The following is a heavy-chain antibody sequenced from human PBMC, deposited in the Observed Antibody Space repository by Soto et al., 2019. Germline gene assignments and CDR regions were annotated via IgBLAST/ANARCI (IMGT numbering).Heavy chain of an antibody. V-gene: IGHV4-34*01. J-gene: IGHJ4*02. CDR3: ARGGGSYARGFDY. Sequence: QVQLQQWGAGLLKPSENLSLTCVVYGGSFSGYYWSWIRQPPGKGLEWIGEIQHSGDTNYNPSLKSRVTMSVDTSKNQFSRKLNSVTAADTAMYDCARGGGSYARGFDYWVQGTLVTFSS. D-gene: IGHD1-26*01. CDR2: IQHSGDT. CDR1: GGSFSGYY.